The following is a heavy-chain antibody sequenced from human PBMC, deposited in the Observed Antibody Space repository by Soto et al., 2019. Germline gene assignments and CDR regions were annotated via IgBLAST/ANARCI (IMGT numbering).Heavy chain of an antibody. V-gene: IGHV1-69*12. Sequence: QVQLVQSGAEVKKPGSSVKVSCKASGGTFSSYAITWVRQAPGQGLAWMGGIIPIFGTANYAQKFQGRVTINADESTTTVNMELSSLRSEDTAVYYCASPADSSGWYYFKYWGQGTLVTVSS. D-gene: IGHD6-19*01. J-gene: IGHJ4*02. CDR1: GGTFSSYA. CDR3: ASPADSSGWYYFKY. CDR2: IIPIFGTA.